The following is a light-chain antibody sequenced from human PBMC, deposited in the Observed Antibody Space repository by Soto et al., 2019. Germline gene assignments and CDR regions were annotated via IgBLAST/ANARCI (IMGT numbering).Light chain of an antibody. V-gene: IGLV2-14*03. CDR3: SSHTSSSIWV. Sequence: QSALTQPASVSGSPGQSSTISCTGTSSDVGDYNFVSWYQQLPGKAPNHMIYEVSHRPSGVSNRFSGSKSGNTASLTISGLLAEDEAHYYCSSHTSSSIWVFGGGTKLTVL. CDR2: EVS. CDR1: SSDVGDYNF. J-gene: IGLJ3*02.